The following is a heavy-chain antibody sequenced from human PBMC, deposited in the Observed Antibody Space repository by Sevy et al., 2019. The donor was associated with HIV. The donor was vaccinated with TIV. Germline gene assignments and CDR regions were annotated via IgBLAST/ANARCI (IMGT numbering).Heavy chain of an antibody. V-gene: IGHV4-34*01. Sequence: SETLSLTCAVHGGSYSGYYWNWIRQPPGKGLEWIGEINHSGSTNYNPSLKSRVTISVDTSKNQFSLKLSSVTAADTAVYYCARSPPIVVVPGAPSWFDPWGQGTLVTVSS. J-gene: IGHJ5*02. CDR1: GGSYSGYY. CDR2: INHSGST. D-gene: IGHD2-2*01. CDR3: ARSPPIVVVPGAPSWFDP.